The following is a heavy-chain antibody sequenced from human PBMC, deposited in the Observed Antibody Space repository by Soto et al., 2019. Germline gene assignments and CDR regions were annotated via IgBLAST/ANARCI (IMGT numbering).Heavy chain of an antibody. Sequence: PSETLSLTCTVSGGSISSSSYYWGWIRQPPGKGLEWIGSIYYSGSTYYNPSLKSRVTISVDTSRNQFSLKLSSVTAADTAVYYCARLRTEGTTFYYYYMDVWGKGTTVTVSS. J-gene: IGHJ6*03. CDR2: IYYSGST. D-gene: IGHD4-17*01. V-gene: IGHV4-39*01. CDR1: GGSISSSSYY. CDR3: ARLRTEGTTFYYYYMDV.